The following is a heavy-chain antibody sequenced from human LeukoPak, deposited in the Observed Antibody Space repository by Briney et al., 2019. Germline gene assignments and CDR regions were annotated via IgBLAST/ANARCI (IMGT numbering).Heavy chain of an antibody. Sequence: PSETLSLTGTVSGGSISSYYWIWIRQPPGKGLEGSGYVYYSGSTNYNPSLESRVTISVATSKNQFSLRLNSVTAADTATYYCARGAADRKNYYYYIDVWGPGTTVTVSS. CDR2: VYYSGST. CDR1: GGSISSYY. J-gene: IGHJ6*03. D-gene: IGHD1-14*01. CDR3: ARGAADRKNYYYYIDV. V-gene: IGHV4-59*12.